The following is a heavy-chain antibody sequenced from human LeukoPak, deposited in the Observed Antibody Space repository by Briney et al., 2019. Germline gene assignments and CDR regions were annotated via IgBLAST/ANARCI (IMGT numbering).Heavy chain of an antibody. CDR2: IIPIFGTA. CDR3: ARDEGGKFDY. V-gene: IGHV1-69*01. CDR1: GGTFNNHA. D-gene: IGHD1-1*01. J-gene: IGHJ4*02. Sequence: SVKVSCKASGGTFNNHAINWVRQAPGQGLEWMGGIIPIFGTANYAQKFQGRVTITADESTSTAYMELSSLRSEDTAVYYCARDEGGKFDYWGQGTLVTVSS.